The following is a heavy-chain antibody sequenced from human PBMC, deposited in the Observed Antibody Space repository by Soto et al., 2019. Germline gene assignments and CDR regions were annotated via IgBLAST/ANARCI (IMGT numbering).Heavy chain of an antibody. CDR3: VRDAYYYDSSGCYHTGY. D-gene: IGHD3-22*01. CDR1: GFTFSSYG. Sequence: GGSLRLSCAASGFTFSSYGMHWVRQAPGKGLEWVAVIWYDGSNKYYADSVKGRFTISRDNSKNTLYLQMNSLRAEDTAVYYCVRDAYYYDSSGCYHTGYWGQGTLVTVS. J-gene: IGHJ4*02. V-gene: IGHV3-33*01. CDR2: IWYDGSNK.